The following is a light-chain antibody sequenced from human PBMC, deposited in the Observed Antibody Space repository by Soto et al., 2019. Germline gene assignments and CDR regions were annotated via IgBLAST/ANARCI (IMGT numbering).Light chain of an antibody. CDR3: ATWDDSLGGSDV. Sequence: QSVLTQPPSVSGTPGQRVTISCSGGRSNIGGNYVYWYQQLPGTAPKLLIYKNDQRPSGVPDRFSGSKSGTSGSLAISGLRSEDEADYYCATWDDSLGGSDVFGTGTKVTVL. CDR1: RSNIGGNY. V-gene: IGLV1-47*01. CDR2: KND. J-gene: IGLJ1*01.